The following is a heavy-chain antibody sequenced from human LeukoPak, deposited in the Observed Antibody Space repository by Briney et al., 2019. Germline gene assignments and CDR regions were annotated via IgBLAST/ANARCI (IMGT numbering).Heavy chain of an antibody. CDR3: ARRGTYSPAGLDV. CDR2: ASYGGTT. V-gene: IGHV4-39*02. CDR1: GGSTSSSGYF. J-gene: IGHJ6*02. D-gene: IGHD1-26*01. Sequence: PSETLSLTCTVSGGSTSSSGYFCDWIRQPPGQELEWVGSASYGGTTYFNPSLKSRITISVDTSKTHFSLNLYSVTAADTAVYYCARRGTYSPAGLDVWGRGTTVTVSS.